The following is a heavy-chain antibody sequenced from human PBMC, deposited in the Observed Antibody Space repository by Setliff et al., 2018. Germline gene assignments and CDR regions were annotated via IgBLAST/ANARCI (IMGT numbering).Heavy chain of an antibody. CDR3: AKSKYSSSSDAFDI. CDR2: IRYDGSNK. V-gene: IGHV3-30*02. J-gene: IGHJ3*02. Sequence: GGSLRLSCAASGFTFSSYGMHWVRQAPGKGLEWVAFIRYDGSNKYYADSVKGRFTISRDTSKNTLYLQMNSLRAEDTAVYYCAKSKYSSSSDAFDIWGQGTMVTVSS. D-gene: IGHD6-6*01. CDR1: GFTFSSYG.